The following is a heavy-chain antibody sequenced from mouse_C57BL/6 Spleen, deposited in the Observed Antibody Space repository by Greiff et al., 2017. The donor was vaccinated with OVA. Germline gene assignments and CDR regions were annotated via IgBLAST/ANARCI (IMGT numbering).Heavy chain of an antibody. CDR2: ISGGGGNT. Sequence: EVQRVESGGGLVKPGGSLKLSCAASGFTFSSYTMSWVRQTPEKRLEWVATISGGGGNTYYPDSVRGRFTISRDNAKNTLYLQMSSLRSEDTALYYCARQDDYGRNFDYWGQGTTLTVSS. CDR3: ARQDDYGRNFDY. J-gene: IGHJ2*01. D-gene: IGHD2-4*01. V-gene: IGHV5-9*01. CDR1: GFTFSSYT.